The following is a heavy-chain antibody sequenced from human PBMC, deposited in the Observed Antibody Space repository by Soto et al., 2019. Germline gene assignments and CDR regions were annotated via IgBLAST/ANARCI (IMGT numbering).Heavy chain of an antibody. CDR3: ARGMTTVVRGNWFDP. V-gene: IGHV5-51*01. CDR1: GYSFTSCW. Sequence: PGESLKISCQGSGYSFTSCWIGWVRQMPGKGLEWMGIIYPGDSDTRYSPSFQGQVTISADKSISTAYLQWSSLKASDTAMYYCARGMTTVVRGNWFDPWGQGTLVTVSS. CDR2: IYPGDSDT. J-gene: IGHJ5*02. D-gene: IGHD4-17*01.